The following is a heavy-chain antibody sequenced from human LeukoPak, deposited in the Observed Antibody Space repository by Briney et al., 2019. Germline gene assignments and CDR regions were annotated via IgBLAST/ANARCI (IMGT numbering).Heavy chain of an antibody. Sequence: GGSLRLSCAASGSSFTTYAMSWVRQAPGKGLEWVSAISGSGVRLYYADSAKGRFTISRDNSRNTLYVQLNSLRADDTAVYYCAKERESNGYFDYRGQGVLVTVSS. CDR3: AKERESNGYFDY. CDR2: ISGSGVRL. V-gene: IGHV3-23*01. J-gene: IGHJ4*02. D-gene: IGHD3-22*01. CDR1: GSSFTTYA.